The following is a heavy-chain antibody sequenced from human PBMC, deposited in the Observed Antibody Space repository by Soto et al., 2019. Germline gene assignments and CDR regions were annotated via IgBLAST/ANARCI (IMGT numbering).Heavy chain of an antibody. V-gene: IGHV3-23*01. CDR1: GFTFSSYG. J-gene: IGHJ4*02. D-gene: IGHD6-19*01. CDR2: ISGGGDTT. Sequence: GGSLRLFCAASGFTFSSYGISWIRLSPGKGLEWVSVISGGGDTTYYTPSVKGRFTISKDKSSNTLYLKMNNLRAEDTAVYYCVKGAWLDYWGQGTLVTVSS. CDR3: VKGAWLDY.